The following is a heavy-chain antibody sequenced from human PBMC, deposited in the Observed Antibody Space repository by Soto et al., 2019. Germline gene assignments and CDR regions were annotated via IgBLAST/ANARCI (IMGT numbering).Heavy chain of an antibody. Sequence: QVQLVESGGGVVQPGRSLRLSCAASGFTFSSYGMRWVRQAPGKGLEWVAVIWYDGSNKYYADSVKGRFTISRDNSKNTLYLQMNSLRAEDTAVYYCARDEGLGVNYYYYGMDVWGQGTTVTVSS. CDR1: GFTFSSYG. CDR2: IWYDGSNK. CDR3: ARDEGLGVNYYYYGMDV. D-gene: IGHD3-10*01. J-gene: IGHJ6*02. V-gene: IGHV3-33*01.